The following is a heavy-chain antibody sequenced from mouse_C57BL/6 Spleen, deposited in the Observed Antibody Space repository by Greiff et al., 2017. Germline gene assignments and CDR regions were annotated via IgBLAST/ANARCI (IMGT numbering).Heavy chain of an antibody. D-gene: IGHD3-3*01. Sequence: VQLQQSGAELVKPGASVKMSCTASGYTFTSYDIYWVKQRTGQGLEWIGGIHPRSGNTKYNEKFKGKATLTADTSSNTAYMELRSLTSEDSAVYFCAANSYGWYHFDYWGQGTTLTVSS. CDR3: AANSYGWYHFDY. CDR1: GYTFTSYD. V-gene: IGHV1-81*01. J-gene: IGHJ2*01. CDR2: IHPRSGNT.